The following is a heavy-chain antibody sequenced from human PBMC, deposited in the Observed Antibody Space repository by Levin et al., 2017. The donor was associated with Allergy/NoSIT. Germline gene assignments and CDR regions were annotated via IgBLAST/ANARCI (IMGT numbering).Heavy chain of an antibody. V-gene: IGHV3-30-3*01. CDR3: ARGKGPTGIAAAGTSIEHWYFDR. D-gene: IGHD6-13*01. Sequence: GGSLRLSCAASGFTFSSYAMHWVRQAPGKGLEWVAVISYDGSNKYYADSVKGRFTISRDNSKNTLYLQMNSLRAEDTAVYYCARGKGPTGIAAAGTSIEHWYFDRWGRGTLVTVSS. J-gene: IGHJ2*01. CDR2: ISYDGSNK. CDR1: GFTFSSYA.